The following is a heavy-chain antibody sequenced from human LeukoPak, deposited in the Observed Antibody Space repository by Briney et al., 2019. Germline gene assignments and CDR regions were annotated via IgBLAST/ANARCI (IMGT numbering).Heavy chain of an antibody. Sequence: GGSLRLSCVASGFTVSSSFMSCVRQSPGKGVEWVALIYSGGATHYADAVKGRFTIARDTSKNTVYLQMNSLRAEDTAVYYCARERSGSYYTFEYWGLGALVTVSS. J-gene: IGHJ4*02. CDR1: GFTVSSSF. CDR3: ARERSGSYYTFEY. CDR2: IYSGGAT. D-gene: IGHD1-26*01. V-gene: IGHV3-66*02.